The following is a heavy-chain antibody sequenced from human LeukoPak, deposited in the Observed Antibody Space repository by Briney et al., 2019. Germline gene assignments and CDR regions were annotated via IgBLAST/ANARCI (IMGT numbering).Heavy chain of an antibody. V-gene: IGHV3-30-3*01. D-gene: IGHD1-26*01. CDR1: GFTFSSYA. J-gene: IGHJ4*02. CDR3: ARARPTSGSLDY. CDR2: ISYDGSNK. Sequence: GGSLRLSCAASGFTFSSYAMHWVRQAPGKGLEWVAVISYDGSNKYYADSVKGRFTISRDNSKNTLYLQMNSLRAEDTAVYYCARARPTSGSLDYWGQGTLVTV.